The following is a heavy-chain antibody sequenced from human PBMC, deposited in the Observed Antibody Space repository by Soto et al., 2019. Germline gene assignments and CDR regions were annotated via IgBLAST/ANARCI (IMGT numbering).Heavy chain of an antibody. CDR1: GFTFSSYA. CDR2: ISGSGGTV. V-gene: IGHV3-23*01. J-gene: IGHJ4*02. Sequence: EVQLLESGGGSVQPGGSLRLSCAASGFTFSSYAMHWVRRPPGKGLEWVSSISGSGGTVDYADSVKGRFSISRDSLVNTLYLQMNNMRAQRAAVYYWAKGRGQSCNFDYSGQGTLVTVSP. D-gene: IGHD2-15*01. CDR3: AKGRGQSCNFDY.